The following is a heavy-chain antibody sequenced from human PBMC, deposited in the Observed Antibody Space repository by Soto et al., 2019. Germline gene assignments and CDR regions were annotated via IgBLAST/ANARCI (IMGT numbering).Heavy chain of an antibody. D-gene: IGHD4-17*01. CDR2: IIPIFGTA. Sequence: ASVKVSCKASGGTFSSYAISWVRQAPGQGLEWMGGIIPIFGTANYAQKFQGRVTITADESTSTAYMELSSLRSEDTAVYYCARARTVSTTRYYYYGMDVWGQGTAVTVSS. CDR1: GGTFSSYA. V-gene: IGHV1-69*13. J-gene: IGHJ6*02. CDR3: ARARTVSTTRYYYYGMDV.